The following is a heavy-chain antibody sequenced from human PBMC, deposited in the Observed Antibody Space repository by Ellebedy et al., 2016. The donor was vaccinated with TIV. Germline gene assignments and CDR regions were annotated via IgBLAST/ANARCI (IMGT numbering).Heavy chain of an antibody. D-gene: IGHD6-6*01. V-gene: IGHV3-7*01. CDR2: LKQDGREE. J-gene: IGHJ4*02. CDR3: ARSRYPGARSSFDS. CDR1: GFTFSSYW. Sequence: GESLKISCVASGFTFSSYWMSWVRQAPGRGLEWVANLKQDGREEYYVDSVKGRLTISRDNAKNSLYLQMKSLRVEDTALYHCARSRYPGARSSFDSWGQGTLVTVSS.